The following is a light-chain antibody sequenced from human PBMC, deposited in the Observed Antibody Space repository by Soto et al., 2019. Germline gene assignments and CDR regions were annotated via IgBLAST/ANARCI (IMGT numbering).Light chain of an antibody. CDR1: QSIGKH. V-gene: IGKV1-39*01. CDR3: QQSYTSPTT. CDR2: GAS. J-gene: IGKJ5*01. Sequence: DIQMTQSPSTLSGSVGDRVTITCRASQSIGKHLNWYQQKPGKAPKFLIYGASTLQSGVPSRFTGSGSGTDFTLTVNSLQAEDFATYYCQQSYTSPTTFGQGTRLEIK.